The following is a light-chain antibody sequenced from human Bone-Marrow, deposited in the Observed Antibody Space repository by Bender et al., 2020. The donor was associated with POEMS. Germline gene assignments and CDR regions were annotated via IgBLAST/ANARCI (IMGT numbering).Light chain of an antibody. CDR1: SPNIGNHG. CDR2: YDD. Sequence: QSVVTQPPSLSEAPSQRVTISCSGSSPNIGNHGVNWYQQLPGAAPKLLIYYDDLLTPGVSDRFSASKSGTSASLAISELQSEDEALYYCSAWDDSLSGWVFGRGTKLTVL. V-gene: IGLV1-36*01. J-gene: IGLJ3*02. CDR3: SAWDDSLSGWV.